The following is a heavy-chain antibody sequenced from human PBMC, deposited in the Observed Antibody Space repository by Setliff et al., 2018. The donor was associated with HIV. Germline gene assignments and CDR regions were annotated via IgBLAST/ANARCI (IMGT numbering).Heavy chain of an antibody. J-gene: IGHJ4*02. CDR3: ARLPMVRGVINY. CDR1: GGSISSSSYY. CDR2: IYYSGST. Sequence: KTSETLSLTCTVSGGSISSSSYYWGWIRQPPGKGLEWIGSIYYSGSTYYNPSLKSRVTISVDTSKNQFSLKLSSVTAADTAVYYCARLPMVRGVINYWGQGTLVTVSS. V-gene: IGHV4-39*01. D-gene: IGHD3-10*01.